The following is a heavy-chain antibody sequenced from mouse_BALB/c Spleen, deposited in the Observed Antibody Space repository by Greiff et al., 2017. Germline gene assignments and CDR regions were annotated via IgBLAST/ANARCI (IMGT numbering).Heavy chain of an antibody. J-gene: IGHJ1*01. Sequence: DVQLVESGGGLVKPGGSLKLSCAASGFTFSSYAMSWVRQTPEKRLEWVASISSGGSTYYPDSVKGRFTISRDNARNILYLQMSSLRSEDTAMYYCARALYYYGSSHWYFDVWGAGTTVTVSS. D-gene: IGHD1-1*01. CDR2: ISSGGST. V-gene: IGHV5-6-5*01. CDR1: GFTFSSYA. CDR3: ARALYYYGSSHWYFDV.